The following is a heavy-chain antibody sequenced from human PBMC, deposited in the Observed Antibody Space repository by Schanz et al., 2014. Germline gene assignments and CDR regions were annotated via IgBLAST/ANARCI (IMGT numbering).Heavy chain of an antibody. D-gene: IGHD3-3*01. CDR2: IIPSLGLA. CDR1: GGTFSSFG. V-gene: IGHV1-69*04. J-gene: IGHJ5*02. Sequence: VQLEQSGAEVKKPGSSVKVSCKASGGTFSSFGINWVRQAPGQGLEWMGRIIPSLGLAKYEQKFQDKVTITADTATTTAYMELSGLRSEDTAVYYCARGNTIFGVVILGWLDPWGQGTLVTVSS. CDR3: ARGNTIFGVVILGWLDP.